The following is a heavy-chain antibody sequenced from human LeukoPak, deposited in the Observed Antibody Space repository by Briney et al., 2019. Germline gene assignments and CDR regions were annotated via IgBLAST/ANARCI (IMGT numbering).Heavy chain of an antibody. D-gene: IGHD2-15*01. CDR2: IIPIFGTA. CDR3: ARVPDCSGGSCYWWFDP. CDR1: GGTFSSYA. Sequence: GASVKVSCKASGGTFSSYAISWVRQAPGQGLEWMGGIIPIFGTANYAQKFQGRVTITADESTSTAYMELSSLRSEDTAVYYCARVPDCSGGSCYWWFDPWGQGTLVTVSS. V-gene: IGHV1-69*13. J-gene: IGHJ5*02.